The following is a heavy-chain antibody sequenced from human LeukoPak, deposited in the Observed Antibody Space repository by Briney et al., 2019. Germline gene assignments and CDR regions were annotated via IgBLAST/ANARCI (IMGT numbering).Heavy chain of an antibody. J-gene: IGHJ4*02. D-gene: IGHD3-3*01. CDR3: ALEGNFWSGYYTGGHFDY. V-gene: IGHV1-69*05. CDR1: GGTFSSYA. Sequence: ASVKVSCKASGGTFSSYAISWVRQAPGQGLEWMGGIIPIFGTANYAQKFQGRVTMTTDTSTSTAYMELRSLRSDDTAVYYCALEGNFWSGYYTGGHFDYWGQGTLVTVSS. CDR2: IIPIFGTA.